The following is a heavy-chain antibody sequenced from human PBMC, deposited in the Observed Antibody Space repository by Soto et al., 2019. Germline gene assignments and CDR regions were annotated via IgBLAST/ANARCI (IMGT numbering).Heavy chain of an antibody. D-gene: IGHD2-2*01. CDR2: ISGSGGST. J-gene: IGHJ3*02. Sequence: WGSLRLSCAASGFTFSSYAMSWVRQAPGKGLEWVSAISGSGGSTYYADSVKGRFTISRDNSKNTPYLQMNSLRAEDTAVYYCAKGPFPIVVVPADRDPFDIWGQGTMVTVSS. V-gene: IGHV3-23*01. CDR3: AKGPFPIVVVPADRDPFDI. CDR1: GFTFSSYA.